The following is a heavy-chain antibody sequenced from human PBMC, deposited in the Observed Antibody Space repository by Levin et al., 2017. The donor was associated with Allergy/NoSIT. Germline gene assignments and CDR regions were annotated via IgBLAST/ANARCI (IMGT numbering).Heavy chain of an antibody. CDR1: GFTFDDYT. CDR3: TRGAYYFDY. CDR2: IYWDGSST. J-gene: IGHJ4*02. V-gene: IGHV3-43*01. Sequence: GESLKISYAASGFTFDDYTMHWVRQAPGKSLEWVSFIYWDGSSTYYSDSVKGRFTISRDNSKNSLYLRMNSLRTEDTALYYCTRGAYYFDYWGQGTLVTVSS.